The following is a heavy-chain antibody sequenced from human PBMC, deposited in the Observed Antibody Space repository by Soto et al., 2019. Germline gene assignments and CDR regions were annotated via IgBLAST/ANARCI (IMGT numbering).Heavy chain of an antibody. J-gene: IGHJ4*02. CDR3: ARGLPQIGGYSYGLFDY. CDR2: IYYSGST. CDR1: GGSISSGGYY. Sequence: PWETLSLTCTVSGGSISSGGYYWSWIRQHPGKGLEWIGYIYYSGSTYYNPSLKSRVTISVDTSKNQFSLKLSSVTAADAAVYYCARGLPQIGGYSYGLFDYWGQGTLVNVSS. D-gene: IGHD5-18*01. V-gene: IGHV4-31*03.